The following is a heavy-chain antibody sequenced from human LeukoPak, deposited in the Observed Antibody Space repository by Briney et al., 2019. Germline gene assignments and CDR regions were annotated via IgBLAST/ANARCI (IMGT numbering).Heavy chain of an antibody. Sequence: GGSLRLSCAASGSGFTFNNYWMHWVRQAPGKGLVWVSRINADGSTTSYADSVRGRFTISRDNAKNSLYLQMNSLRAEDTAVYCCARAPHYYDIIGTRAGFDYWGQGTLVTVSS. CDR1: GSGFTFNNYW. CDR3: ARAPHYYDIIGTRAGFDY. D-gene: IGHD3-22*01. J-gene: IGHJ4*02. V-gene: IGHV3-74*01. CDR2: INADGSTT.